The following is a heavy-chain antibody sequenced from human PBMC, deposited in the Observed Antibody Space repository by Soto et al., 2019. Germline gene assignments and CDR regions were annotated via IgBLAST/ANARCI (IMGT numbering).Heavy chain of an antibody. CDR3: ARDYMITFGGVIALYGVDV. Sequence: GASVKVSCKASEYTFTSYYMHWVRQAPGQGLEWMGIINPSGGSTSYAQKFQGRVTMTRDTSTSTVYMELSSLRSEDTAVYYCARDYMITFGGVIALYGVDVWGQGTTVTVSS. CDR2: INPSGGST. J-gene: IGHJ6*02. V-gene: IGHV1-46*01. CDR1: EYTFTSYY. D-gene: IGHD3-16*02.